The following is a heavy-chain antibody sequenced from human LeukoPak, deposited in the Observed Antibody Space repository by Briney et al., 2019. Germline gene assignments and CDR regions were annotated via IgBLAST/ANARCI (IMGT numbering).Heavy chain of an antibody. D-gene: IGHD3-9*01. J-gene: IGHJ4*02. CDR3: ARRGVDYDILTGYYPQYYFDY. V-gene: IGHV4-59*08. CDR1: GGSISSYY. CDR2: IYYSGST. Sequence: PSETLSLTCTVSGGSISSYYWSWIRQPPGKGLEWIGYIYYSGSTNYNPSLKSRVTISVDTSKNQLSLKLSSVTAADTAVYYCARRGVDYDILTGYYPQYYFDYWGQGTLVTVSS.